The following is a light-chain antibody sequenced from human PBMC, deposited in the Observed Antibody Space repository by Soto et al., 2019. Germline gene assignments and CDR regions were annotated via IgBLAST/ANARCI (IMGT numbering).Light chain of an antibody. J-gene: IGLJ2*01. CDR1: NLGDRY. Sequence: SYELTQPPSVSVSPGQTASITCSGANLGDRYACWYQQKPGQSPVLVIYLDTKRPSGIPERFSGSNSGNTATLTISGTQAMDEADYYCQAWDDTSGVVFGGGTQLTVL. CDR2: LDT. V-gene: IGLV3-1*01. CDR3: QAWDDTSGVV.